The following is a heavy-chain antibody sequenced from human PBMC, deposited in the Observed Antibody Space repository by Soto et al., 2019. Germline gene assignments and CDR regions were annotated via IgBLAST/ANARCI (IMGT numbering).Heavy chain of an antibody. CDR2: ISGSGGSK. CDR1: GFTFSSYA. J-gene: IGHJ2*01. Sequence: EVQLLESGGGLVQPGGSLRLSCAASGFTFSSYAMSWVRQAPGKGLEWVSAISGSGGSKYYADSVKGRFTISRDNSKNTLYLQMNSLRAEDTAVYYCAKEGAVAGNGGRWYFDLWGRGTLVTVSS. D-gene: IGHD6-19*01. V-gene: IGHV3-23*01. CDR3: AKEGAVAGNGGRWYFDL.